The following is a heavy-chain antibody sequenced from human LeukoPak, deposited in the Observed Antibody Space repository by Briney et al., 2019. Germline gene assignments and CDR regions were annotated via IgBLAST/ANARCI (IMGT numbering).Heavy chain of an antibody. V-gene: IGHV1-69*05. CDR2: IIPHFGKG. Sequence: GGSVSLSCTASGGTFSSYGISWVRQAPGKGLEWVGGIIPHFGKGNYADTVKGRVTINTDNSTSTVYMEMNSLRAEDTAVYYCARGGGCSSTSCRRFDPWGQGTLVTVSS. CDR3: ARGGGCSSTSCRRFDP. CDR1: GGTFSSYG. J-gene: IGHJ5*02. D-gene: IGHD2-2*01.